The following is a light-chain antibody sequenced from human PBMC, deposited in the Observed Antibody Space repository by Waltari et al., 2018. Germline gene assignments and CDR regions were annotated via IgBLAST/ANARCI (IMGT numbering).Light chain of an antibody. CDR3: QQYNSESYT. CDR2: RAS. J-gene: IGKJ2*01. CDR1: ESITNW. V-gene: IGKV1-5*03. Sequence: DIQMTQSPSTLSASVGDRVTITCRAKESITNWLAWYQHTPGKAPKLRIYRASTLERGVPSRFSGSGSGTEFTLTISSLQPDDFATYYCQQYNSESYTFGQGTKLEIK.